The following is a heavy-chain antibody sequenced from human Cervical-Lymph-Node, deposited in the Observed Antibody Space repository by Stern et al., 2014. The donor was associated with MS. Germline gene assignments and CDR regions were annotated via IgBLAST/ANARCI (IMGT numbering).Heavy chain of an antibody. D-gene: IGHD3-22*01. J-gene: IGHJ5*02. CDR1: GGSISSGGYY. V-gene: IGHV4-31*03. Sequence: VQLVESGPGLVKPSQNLSLTCTVSGGSISSGGYYWSWIRQHPGKGLEWNGDIYYSGSPYYKPSLKSRVNLSVDTSKNQFSLKLSSVTASDTAVYYCARDLRYYYDSSGYYYRWFDPWGQGTLVTVSS. CDR3: ARDLRYYYDSSGYYYRWFDP. CDR2: IYYSGSP.